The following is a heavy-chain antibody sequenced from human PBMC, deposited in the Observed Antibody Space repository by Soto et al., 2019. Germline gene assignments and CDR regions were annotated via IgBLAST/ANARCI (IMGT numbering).Heavy chain of an antibody. CDR3: VRSGTARLLRHRWFHT. Sequence: EVQVVESGGGLVKPGGSLRLSCAASGFTFNTYDMNWVRQAPGKGLEWVSSITTSSAYIYYADSLKGRITISRDNAKNSLFLQMNSLRAEDTAVYYCVRSGTARLLRHRWFHTWGQGTLVTVSS. J-gene: IGHJ5*02. CDR2: ITTSSAYI. CDR1: GFTFNTYD. V-gene: IGHV3-21*01. D-gene: IGHD2-21*01.